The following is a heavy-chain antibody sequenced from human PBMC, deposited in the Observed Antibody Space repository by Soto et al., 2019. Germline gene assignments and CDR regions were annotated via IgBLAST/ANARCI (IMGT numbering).Heavy chain of an antibody. V-gene: IGHV3-30-3*01. CDR2: ISHDGINK. CDR3: ARDMYSSDYFVKWFEP. J-gene: IGHJ5*02. D-gene: IGHD6-19*01. CDR1: GFSFSSYA. Sequence: QVRLVESGGGVVQPGRSLRLSCTASGFSFSSYAMYWFRQPPGKGLEWVAVISHDGINKHYADSVKGRVTVSRDNSNHSLDLQLNSLWREDTAMYYCARDMYSSDYFVKWFEPWGQGTLVTVSS.